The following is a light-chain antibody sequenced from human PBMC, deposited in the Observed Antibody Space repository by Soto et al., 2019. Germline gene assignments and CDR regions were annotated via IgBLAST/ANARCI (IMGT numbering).Light chain of an antibody. Sequence: QSALTQPPSASGSPGQSVTISCSGSSSDAGHSSFISWYQQHPGKGPKLIIYEVSKRPSGVPDRFSGSKSGNTASLSVSGLQDEDEADYFCNAQADNGKHVFGTGTKLTVL. V-gene: IGLV2-8*01. J-gene: IGLJ1*01. CDR2: EVS. CDR1: SSDAGHSSF. CDR3: NAQADNGKHV.